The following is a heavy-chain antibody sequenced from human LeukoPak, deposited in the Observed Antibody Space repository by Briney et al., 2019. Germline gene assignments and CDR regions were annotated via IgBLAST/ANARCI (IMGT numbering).Heavy chain of an antibody. J-gene: IGHJ6*03. CDR1: GFTFSSYA. Sequence: GGSLRLSCAASGFTFSSYAMNWVRQAPGKGLEWVSAISGSGGSTYYADSVKGRFTISRDNSKNTLYLQMNSLRAEDTAVYYCAKVPRFYYYYMDVWGKGTTVTVSS. V-gene: IGHV3-23*01. CDR2: ISGSGGST. CDR3: AKVPRFYYYYMDV.